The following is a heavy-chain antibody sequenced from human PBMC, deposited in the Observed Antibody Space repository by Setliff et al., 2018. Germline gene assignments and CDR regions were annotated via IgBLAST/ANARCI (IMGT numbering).Heavy chain of an antibody. CDR2: VYTSWST. CDR3: AREGRSSTRGWYTDA. D-gene: IGHD2-2*01. Sequence: SETLSLTCTVSGDSISSRTHYWSWIRQPAGKGLEWIGQVYTSWSTNYNPSLKSRVTISLDTSKNQFSLNLSSLTAADTAVYYCAREGRSSTRGWYTDAWGKGTSVTVSS. J-gene: IGHJ6*03. CDR1: GDSISSRTHY. V-gene: IGHV4-61*09.